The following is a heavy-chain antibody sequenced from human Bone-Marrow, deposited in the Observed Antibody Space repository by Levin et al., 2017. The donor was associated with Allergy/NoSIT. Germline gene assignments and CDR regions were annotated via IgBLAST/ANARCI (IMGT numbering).Heavy chain of an antibody. CDR1: GGSISSYY. J-gene: IGHJ4*02. Sequence: SETLSLTCTVSGGSISSYYLSWIRQPPGKGLEWIGYIYYSGSTNYNPSLKSRVTISVDTSKNQFSLKLSSVTAADTAVYYCARLSSGWSTFDYWGQGTLVTVSS. CDR2: IYYSGST. D-gene: IGHD6-19*01. CDR3: ARLSSGWSTFDY. V-gene: IGHV4-59*01.